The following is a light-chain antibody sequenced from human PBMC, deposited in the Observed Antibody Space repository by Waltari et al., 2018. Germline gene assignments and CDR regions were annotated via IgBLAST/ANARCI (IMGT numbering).Light chain of an antibody. Sequence: DIQMTQSTSSLSASVGDRVTITCRASQNINNYLNWYHQTPGKAPKLLIYATSNLQSGVPSRFSGSGSGTDFTLTISSLQPEDFATYYCQQSYAIPLTFGGGTKVEI. CDR1: QNINNY. V-gene: IGKV1-39*01. CDR3: QQSYAIPLT. J-gene: IGKJ4*01. CDR2: ATS.